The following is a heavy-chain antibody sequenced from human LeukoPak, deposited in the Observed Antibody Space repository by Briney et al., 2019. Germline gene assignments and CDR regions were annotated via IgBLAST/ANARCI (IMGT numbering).Heavy chain of an antibody. Sequence: GESLRLSFAASGFTFKKYWMNWVRQVPGKGLECLANIKEDGSETYYADSVKGRFTISRDNPKNLLFLQINSLRVEDTAVYYCARETPRRGETRDGYRWGQGTLVTVSS. CDR3: ARETPRRGETRDGYR. CDR1: GFTFKKYW. CDR2: IKEDGSET. V-gene: IGHV3-7*01. D-gene: IGHD5-24*01. J-gene: IGHJ4*02.